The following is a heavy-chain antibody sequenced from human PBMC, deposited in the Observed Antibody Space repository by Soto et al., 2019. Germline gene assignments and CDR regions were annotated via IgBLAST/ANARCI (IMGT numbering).Heavy chain of an antibody. CDR3: ERVTLRYAMNV. J-gene: IGHJ6*02. Sequence: PSETLSLTCTVSGDSVSSTDYYWTWIRQPPGKGLECIGYIYYSGITNYYPSLKSRVTISLDTSKNQFSLKLNSVTAADTAVYYCERVTLRYAMNVWGRGPKVTVSS. V-gene: IGHV4-61*08. CDR2: IYYSGIT. D-gene: IGHD2-21*01. CDR1: GDSVSSTDYY.